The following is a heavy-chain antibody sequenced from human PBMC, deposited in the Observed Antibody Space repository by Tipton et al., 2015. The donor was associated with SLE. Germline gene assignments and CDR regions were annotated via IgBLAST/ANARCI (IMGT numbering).Heavy chain of an antibody. CDR1: GGSFSGYY. CDR3: ASGRVAAVYYYYYYYMDV. D-gene: IGHD6-13*01. V-gene: IGHV4-34*01. Sequence: LRLSCAVYGGSFSGYYWSWIRQPPGKGLEWIGEINHSGSTNYNPSLKSRVTISVDTSKNQFSLKLSSVTAADTAVYYCASGRVAAVYYYYYYYMDVWCKVTSLTVAS. CDR2: INHSGST. J-gene: IGHJ6*03.